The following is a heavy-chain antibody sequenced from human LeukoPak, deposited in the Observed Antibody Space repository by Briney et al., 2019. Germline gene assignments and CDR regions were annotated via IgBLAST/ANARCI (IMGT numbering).Heavy chain of an antibody. J-gene: IGHJ4*02. Sequence: ASVKVSCKASGYTFTGYYMHWVRQAPGQGLEWMGWINPNSGGTNYAQKFQGRVTMTRDTSISTAYMELSRLRSDDTAVYYCARTIVVVPAAMLYHYWGQGTLVTVSS. CDR1: GYTFTGYY. CDR2: INPNSGGT. V-gene: IGHV1-2*02. CDR3: ARTIVVVPAAMLYHY. D-gene: IGHD2-2*01.